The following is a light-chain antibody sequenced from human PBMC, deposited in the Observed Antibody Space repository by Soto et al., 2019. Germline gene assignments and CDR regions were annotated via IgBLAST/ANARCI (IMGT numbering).Light chain of an antibody. V-gene: IGLV2-14*01. CDR2: DVS. CDR3: SSYTSSSSLV. Sequence: QPASVSGSPGQSITISCTGTSSDVGGYNYVSWYQQHPGKAPKLMIYDVSNRPSGVSNRFSGSKSGNTASLTISGLQAEDEADYYCSSYTSSSSLVFGTGTKVTVL. J-gene: IGLJ1*01. CDR1: SSDVGGYNY.